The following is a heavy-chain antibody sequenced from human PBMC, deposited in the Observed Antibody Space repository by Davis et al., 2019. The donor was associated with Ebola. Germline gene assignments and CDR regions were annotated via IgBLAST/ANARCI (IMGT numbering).Heavy chain of an antibody. V-gene: IGHV1-2*06. CDR1: GYTFSNYY. J-gene: IGHJ4*02. Sequence: ASVKVSCKASGYTFSNYYMHWVRQAPGQGLEWMGRINPYSGATNYARRFQGRVTMTRDTSIGTAYMELDSLGSDDTAVYYCARLSFGEVGFDYWGQGTLVTVSS. CDR3: ARLSFGEVGFDY. CDR2: INPYSGAT. D-gene: IGHD3-10*01.